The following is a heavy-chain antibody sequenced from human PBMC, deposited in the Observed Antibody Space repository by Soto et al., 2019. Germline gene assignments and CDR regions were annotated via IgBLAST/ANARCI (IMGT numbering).Heavy chain of an antibody. J-gene: IGHJ6*02. D-gene: IGHD2-2*02. Sequence: GGSLRLSCAASGFTFDDYAMHWVRQAPGKGLEWVSGISWNSGSIGYADSVKGRFTISRDNAKNSLYLQMNSLRAEDTALYYCAKDRGYCSSTSCYTGYYYYGMDVRGQGTTVTVSS. CDR2: ISWNSGSI. CDR1: GFTFDDYA. CDR3: AKDRGYCSSTSCYTGYYYYGMDV. V-gene: IGHV3-9*01.